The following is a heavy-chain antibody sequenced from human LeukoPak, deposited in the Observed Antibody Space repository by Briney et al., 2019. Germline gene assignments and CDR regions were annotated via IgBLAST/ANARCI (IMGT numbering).Heavy chain of an antibody. CDR2: ISTNSDIR. Sequence: ASVKVSCKASGYTFTNYGISWVRQAPGQGLEWMGWISTNSDIRTYAQTLQGRFTMTTDTATTTAYMELNNLTFDDAAVYYCARDWDAMNNCFDPWGQGTPVTVSS. V-gene: IGHV1-18*01. D-gene: IGHD1-26*01. CDR1: GYTFTNYG. CDR3: ARDWDAMNNCFDP. J-gene: IGHJ5*02.